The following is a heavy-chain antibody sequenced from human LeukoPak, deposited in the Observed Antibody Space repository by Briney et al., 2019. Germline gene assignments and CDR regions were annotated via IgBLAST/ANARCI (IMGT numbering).Heavy chain of an antibody. D-gene: IGHD3-9*01. V-gene: IGHV3-23*01. CDR2: ITGSDFIT. Sequence: GGSLRLSCAASGFTFSNYAMSWVRQAPGKGLEWVSAITGSDFITYYADSVKGRFTTSRDNYKNTLYLQMNSLRAEDTAVYYCAKWGDYDVLTGYYDPDYWGQGTLVTVSS. J-gene: IGHJ4*02. CDR1: GFTFSNYA. CDR3: AKWGDYDVLTGYYDPDY.